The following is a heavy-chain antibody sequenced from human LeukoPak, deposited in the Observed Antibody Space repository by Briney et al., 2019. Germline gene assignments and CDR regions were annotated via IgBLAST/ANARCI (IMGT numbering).Heavy chain of an antibody. D-gene: IGHD3-10*01. CDR2: IIPIFGTA. J-gene: IGHJ6*04. V-gene: IGHV1-69*06. CDR1: GGTFSSYA. Sequence: ASVKVSCKASGGTFSSYAISWVRQAPGQGLEWMGGIIPIFGTANYAQKFQGRVTITADKSTSTAYMELSSLRSEDTAVYYCARDKVTLLWSGESRYYGMDVWGKGTTVTVSS. CDR3: ARDKVTLLWSGESRYYGMDV.